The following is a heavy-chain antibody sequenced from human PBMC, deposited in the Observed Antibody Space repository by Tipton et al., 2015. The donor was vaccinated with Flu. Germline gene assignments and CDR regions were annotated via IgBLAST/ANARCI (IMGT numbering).Heavy chain of an antibody. J-gene: IGHJ3*02. CDR2: IYTSGST. V-gene: IGHV4-61*02. Sequence: TLSLTCTVSGASISSAAYYWSWIRQPAGKGLEWIGRIYTSGSTNYNPSLKSRVSISLGTSKRQFSLKLTSVTAADAAVYYCARGPTVVTPVYASDIWGQGTMVTVSS. CDR3: ARGPTVVTPVYASDI. CDR1: GASISSAAYY. D-gene: IGHD4-23*01.